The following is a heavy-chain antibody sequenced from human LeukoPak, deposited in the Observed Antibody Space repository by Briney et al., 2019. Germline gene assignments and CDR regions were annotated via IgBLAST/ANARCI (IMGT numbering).Heavy chain of an antibody. J-gene: IGHJ4*02. V-gene: IGHV3-21*01. CDR2: IFSSSSYI. D-gene: IGHD2-15*01. CDR1: GFTFSSYS. CDR3: ARADSYCSGGSCYGVDY. Sequence: PVGSLRLSCAASGFTFSSYSMNWVRQAPGKGLEWVSSIFSSSSYIYYADSVKGRFTISRDNAKNSLYLQMNSLRAEDTAVYYCARADSYCSGGSCYGVDYWGQGTLVTVSS.